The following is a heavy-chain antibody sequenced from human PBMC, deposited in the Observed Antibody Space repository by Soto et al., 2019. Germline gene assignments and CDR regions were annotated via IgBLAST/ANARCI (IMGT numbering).Heavy chain of an antibody. CDR3: AHRLDYYDSSGYAFDI. CDR1: GFSLSTSGVG. J-gene: IGHJ3*02. D-gene: IGHD3-22*01. V-gene: IGHV2-5*01. CDR2: IYWNDDK. Sequence: SGPTLVNPTQTLTLTCTFSGFSLSTSGVGVGWIRQPPGKALEWLALIYWNDDKRYSPSLKSRLTITKDTSKNQVVLTMTNMDPVDTATYYCAHRLDYYDSSGYAFDIWGQGTMVTVSS.